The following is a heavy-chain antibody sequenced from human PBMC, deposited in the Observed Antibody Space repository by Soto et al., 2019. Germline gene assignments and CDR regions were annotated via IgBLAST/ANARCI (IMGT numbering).Heavy chain of an antibody. CDR1: GFTFSSYA. Sequence: SLRLSCAASGFTFSSYAMHWVRQAPGKGLEWVAVISYDGSNTYYADSVKGRFTVSRDNSENTVSLQMDYLTTQDTAVYFCARAYCSPTSCYHHGGPQYIEYYGMDVWGQGTTVTVSS. V-gene: IGHV3-30*03. CDR3: ARAYCSPTSCYHHGGPQYIEYYGMDV. D-gene: IGHD2-2*01. CDR2: ISYDGSNT. J-gene: IGHJ6*02.